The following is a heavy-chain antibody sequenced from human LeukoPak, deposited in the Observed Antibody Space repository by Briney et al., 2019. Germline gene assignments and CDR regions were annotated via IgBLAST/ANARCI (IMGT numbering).Heavy chain of an antibody. V-gene: IGHV4-34*01. D-gene: IGHD6-13*01. Sequence: SETLSLTCSVSGDSIRSSYWSWIRQPPGKGLEWIGEINHSGSTNYNPSLKSRVTISVDTSKNQFSLELSSVTAADTAVYYCARGDSSSRNFDHWGQGTLVTVSS. CDR3: ARGDSSSRNFDH. J-gene: IGHJ4*02. CDR2: INHSGST. CDR1: GDSIRSSY.